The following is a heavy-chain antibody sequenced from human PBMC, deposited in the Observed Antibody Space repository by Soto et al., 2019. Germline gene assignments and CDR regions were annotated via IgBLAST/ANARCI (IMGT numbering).Heavy chain of an antibody. D-gene: IGHD6-19*01. Sequence: GGSLRLSCAASGFTFSSYWMSWVRQAPGKGLEWVANIKQDGSEKYYVDSVRGRFTLSRDNAKNSLQLQMNSLRAEDTAIYFCARVAYFNGWIFDYWGQGTLVTVSS. CDR3: ARVAYFNGWIFDY. CDR2: IKQDGSEK. J-gene: IGHJ4*01. CDR1: GFTFSSYW. V-gene: IGHV3-7*01.